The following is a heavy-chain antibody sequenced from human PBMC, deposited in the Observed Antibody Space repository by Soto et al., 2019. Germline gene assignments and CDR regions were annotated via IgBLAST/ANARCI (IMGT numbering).Heavy chain of an antibody. CDR3: ARIGSSGWYEGYFDY. Sequence: QVQLQQWGAGLLKPSETLSLTCAVYGGSFSGYYWSWIRQPPGKGLEWIGEINHSGSTNYNPSLKSRVTISVDTSKNQFSLKLSSVTAADTAVYYCARIGSSGWYEGYFDYWGQGTLVTVSS. D-gene: IGHD6-19*01. J-gene: IGHJ4*02. CDR2: INHSGST. CDR1: GGSFSGYY. V-gene: IGHV4-34*02.